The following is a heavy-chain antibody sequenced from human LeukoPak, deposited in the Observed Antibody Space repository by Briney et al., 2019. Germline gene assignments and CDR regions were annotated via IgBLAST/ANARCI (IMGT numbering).Heavy chain of an antibody. CDR2: IYYSGST. CDR1: GGSISSGDYS. CDR3: ARGAVVTAGDYFDY. V-gene: IGHV4-30-4*01. J-gene: IGHJ4*02. D-gene: IGHD2-21*02. Sequence: PSQTLSLTCTVSGGSISSGDYSWSWIRQPPGKGLEWIGYIYYSGSTYYNPSLKSRVTISVDTSKNQFSLKLSSVTAADTAVYYCARGAVVTAGDYFDYWGQGTLVTVSS.